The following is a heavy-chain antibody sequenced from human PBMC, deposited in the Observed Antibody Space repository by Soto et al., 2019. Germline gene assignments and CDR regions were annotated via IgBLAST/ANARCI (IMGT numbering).Heavy chain of an antibody. CDR3: ARGFGWLHY. D-gene: IGHD6-19*01. CDR2: ISSNGGST. V-gene: IGHV3-64*01. Sequence: EVQLVESGGGLVQPGGSLRLSCAASGFTVSSNYMTWVRQAPGKGLEYVSAISSNGGSTYYANSVKGRFTISRDNSKNTLYLQMGRLRAEDMAVYYCARGFGWLHYWAQGTLVTVSS. CDR1: GFTVSSNY. J-gene: IGHJ4*02.